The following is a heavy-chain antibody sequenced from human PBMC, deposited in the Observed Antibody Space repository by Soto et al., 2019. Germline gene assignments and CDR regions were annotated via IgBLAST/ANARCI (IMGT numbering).Heavy chain of an antibody. Sequence: LQPLCVRWTVSEGSSGGFDGSCIRQPPGKGLEWIGYIFYSGSTNSNPSLKSRVTISIDTSKNQFSLDLSSVTAADAAVYYCARNRRGYSPDFDYWGQGILVTVS. CDR3: ARNRRGYSPDFDY. V-gene: IGHV4-59*01. CDR2: IFYSGST. D-gene: IGHD5-12*01. J-gene: IGHJ4*02. CDR1: EGSSGGFD.